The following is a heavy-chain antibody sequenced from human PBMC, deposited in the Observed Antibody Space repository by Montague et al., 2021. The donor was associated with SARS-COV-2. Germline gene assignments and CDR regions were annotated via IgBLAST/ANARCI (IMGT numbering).Heavy chain of an antibody. V-gene: IGHV4-38-2*02. CDR1: GYSISSGYY. CDR3: ARERRYCSGGSCYSGWFDP. J-gene: IGHJ5*02. Sequence: SETLSLTCTVSGYSISSGYYWGWILRPPGKGLEWIGSIYHSGSTYYNPSLKSRVTISVDTSKNPFSLKLSSVTAADTAVYYCARERRYCSGGSCYSGWFDPWGQGTLVTVSS. D-gene: IGHD2-15*01. CDR2: IYHSGST.